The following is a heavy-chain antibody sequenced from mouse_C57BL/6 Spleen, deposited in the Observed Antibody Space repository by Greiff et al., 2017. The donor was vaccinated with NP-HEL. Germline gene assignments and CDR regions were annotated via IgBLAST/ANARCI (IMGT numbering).Heavy chain of an antibody. Sequence: EVKLVESGGGLVKPGGSLKLSCAASGFTFSSYAMSWVRQTPEKRLEWVATISDGGSYTYYPDNVKGRFTISRDNAKNNLYLQMSHLKSEDTAMYCCARGGNFDYWGQGTTLTVSS. CDR2: ISDGGSYT. CDR1: GFTFSSYA. V-gene: IGHV5-4*03. CDR3: ARGGNFDY. J-gene: IGHJ2*01.